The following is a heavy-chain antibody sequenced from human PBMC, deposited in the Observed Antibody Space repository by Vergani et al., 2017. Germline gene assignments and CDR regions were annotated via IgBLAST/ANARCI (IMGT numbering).Heavy chain of an antibody. CDR3: AREGSTGNFDY. V-gene: IGHV3-21*04. CDR2: ISSSGSTI. D-gene: IGHD2-2*01. Sequence: EVQLVESGGGLVKPGGSLRLSCAASGFTFSSYSMNWVRQAPGKGLEWVSSISSSGSTIYYADSVKGRFTISRDNAKNSLYLQMNSLRAEDTAVYYCAREGSTGNFDYWGQGTLVTVSS. CDR1: GFTFSSYS. J-gene: IGHJ4*02.